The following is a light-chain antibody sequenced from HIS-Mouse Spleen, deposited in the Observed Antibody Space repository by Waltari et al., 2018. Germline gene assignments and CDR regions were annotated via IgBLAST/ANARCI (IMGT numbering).Light chain of an antibody. CDR2: GGS. CDR3: QQYNNWPFT. Sequence: EIVMTQSPATLSVSPGERATLSCRATQSVSSNLAWYQQKPGQAPRPLIYGGSTRATGIPARFSGSVSGTEFTLTISSMQSEDFAVYYCQQYNNWPFTFGPGTKVDIK. CDR1: QSVSSN. V-gene: IGKV3-15*01. J-gene: IGKJ3*01.